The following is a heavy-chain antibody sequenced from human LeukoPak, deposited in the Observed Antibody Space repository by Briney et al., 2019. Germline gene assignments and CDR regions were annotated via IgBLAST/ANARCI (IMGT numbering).Heavy chain of an antibody. CDR2: ITSSGGGGVT. CDR3: AKDGLYYDDSTHIYYFDY. Sequence: PGGSLRLSCVASGFSFSGYAMAWVRQAPGKGLEWVSAITSSGGGGVTYYADSVKGRFPISRDNSKNTLYLQMNNLRAEDTARYYCAKDGLYYDDSTHIYYFDYWGQGTLVAASS. D-gene: IGHD3-22*01. V-gene: IGHV3-23*01. J-gene: IGHJ4*02. CDR1: GFSFSGYA.